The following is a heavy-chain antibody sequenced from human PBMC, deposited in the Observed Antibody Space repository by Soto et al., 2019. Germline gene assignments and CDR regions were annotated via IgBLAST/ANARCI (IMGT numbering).Heavy chain of an antibody. CDR1: GYSFTNYW. CDR2: IYPGDSDT. J-gene: IGHJ4*02. CDR3: ARLSGSGWYHDY. Sequence: PGESLKISCKGSGYSFTNYWIDWVRQMPGKGLEWMGIIYPGDSDTRYSPSFQGQVTLSADKSINTASLQWSSLKASDTAMYYWARLSGSGWYHDYWGQGTLVTVSS. D-gene: IGHD6-19*01. V-gene: IGHV5-51*01.